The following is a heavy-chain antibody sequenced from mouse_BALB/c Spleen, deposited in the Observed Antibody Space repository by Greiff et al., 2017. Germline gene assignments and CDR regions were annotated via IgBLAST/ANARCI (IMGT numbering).Heavy chain of an antibody. J-gene: IGHJ2*01. V-gene: IGHV5-9-4*01. CDR3: ARGWDYYGGFDY. CDR2: ISSGGSYT. CDR1: GFTFSSYA. Sequence: EVKLVESGGGLVKPGGSLKLSCAASGFTFSSYAMSWVRQSPEKRLEWVAEISSGGSYTYYPDTVTGRFTISRDNAKNTLYLEMSSLRSEDTAMYYCARGWDYYGGFDYWGQGTTLTVSS. D-gene: IGHD1-2*01.